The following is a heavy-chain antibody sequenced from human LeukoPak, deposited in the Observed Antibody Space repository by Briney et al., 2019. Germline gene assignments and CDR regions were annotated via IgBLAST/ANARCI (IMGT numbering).Heavy chain of an antibody. V-gene: IGHV4-39*01. CDR2: VSYSGSP. CDR3: ARPLTGYSNSFVF. CDR1: SGPIRSSSYY. D-gene: IGHD4-11*01. J-gene: IGHJ4*02. Sequence: SETLSLTCTVSSGPIRSSSYYWGWLRQPPGKGLEWLGSVSYSGSPYYNPSLKSRVTISIDTSKNQFSLRLTSVTAADTAVYYCARPLTGYSNSFVFWGQGTLVTVSS.